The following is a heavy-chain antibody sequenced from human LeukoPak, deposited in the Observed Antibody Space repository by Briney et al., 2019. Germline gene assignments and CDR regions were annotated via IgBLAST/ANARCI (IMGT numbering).Heavy chain of an antibody. CDR2: ISSDGSIA. V-gene: IGHV3-74*01. CDR1: GFTFSTYW. D-gene: IGHD4-23*01. CDR3: ARAGLGGNSDFHY. Sequence: GGSLRLSCAASGFTFSTYWMHWVRQAPGKGLVWVSRISSDGSIAINADSVEGRFTVSRDNAKNTLYLQMNSLRVEDTAVYYCARAGLGGNSDFHYWGQGTLVTVSS. J-gene: IGHJ4*02.